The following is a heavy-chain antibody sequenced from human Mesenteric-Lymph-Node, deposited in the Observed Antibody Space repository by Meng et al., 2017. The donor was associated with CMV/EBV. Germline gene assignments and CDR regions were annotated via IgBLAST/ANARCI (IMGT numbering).Heavy chain of an antibody. J-gene: IGHJ5*02. CDR1: GGSFSDYY. V-gene: IGHV4-34*01. Sequence: GSLRLSCAVYGGSFSDYYWSWIRQPPGRGLEWIGKVNHGGSSNYKPSLRSRVTILLHTSKSQLSLNLTSVTAADTAVHYCARGLVAVVFDPWGQGTLVTVSS. D-gene: IGHD6-19*01. CDR3: ARGLVAVVFDP. CDR2: VNHGGSS.